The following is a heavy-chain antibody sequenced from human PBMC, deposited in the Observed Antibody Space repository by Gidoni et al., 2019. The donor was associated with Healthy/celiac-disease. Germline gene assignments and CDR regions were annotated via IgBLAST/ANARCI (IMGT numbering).Heavy chain of an antibody. J-gene: IGHJ4*02. CDR1: GGSFSSGGYY. V-gene: IGHV4-31*03. CDR3: ARDATLGGHREFDY. D-gene: IGHD2-15*01. Sequence: QVQLQESGPGLVKPSQTLSLTCTVPGGSFSSGGYYWSWIRQHPGKGLEWIGYIYSSGSTYYNPSLKSRVTISVDTSKNQFSLKLSSVTAADTAVYYCARDATLGGHREFDYWGQGTLVTVSS. CDR2: IYSSGST.